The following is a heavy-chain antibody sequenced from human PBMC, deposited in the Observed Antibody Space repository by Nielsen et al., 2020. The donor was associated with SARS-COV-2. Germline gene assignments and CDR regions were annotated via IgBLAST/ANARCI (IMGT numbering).Heavy chain of an antibody. CDR2: ISSSSSYI. Sequence: GASLKIYCAASGFTFSSYSMNWVRQAPGKGLEWVSSISSSSSYIYYADSVKGRFTISRDNAKNSLYLQMNSLRAEDTAVYYCASGAGAAGNWGQGTLVTVSS. CDR3: ASGAGAAGN. D-gene: IGHD6-25*01. CDR1: GFTFSSYS. J-gene: IGHJ4*02. V-gene: IGHV3-21*01.